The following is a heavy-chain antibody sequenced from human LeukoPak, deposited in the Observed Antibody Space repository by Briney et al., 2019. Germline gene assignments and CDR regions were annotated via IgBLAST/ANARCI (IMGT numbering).Heavy chain of an antibody. CDR2: IYHSGST. CDR3: ARGGTTVAGTFWSDP. J-gene: IGHJ5*02. Sequence: SETLSLTCAVSGGSIGSSNWWSWVRQPPGKGLEWIGEIYHSGSTNYNSSLKSRVTISVDKSKNQFSLKLSSVTAADTAMYYCARGGTTVAGTFWSDPWGQGTLVTVSS. CDR1: GGSIGSSNW. D-gene: IGHD6-19*01. V-gene: IGHV4-4*02.